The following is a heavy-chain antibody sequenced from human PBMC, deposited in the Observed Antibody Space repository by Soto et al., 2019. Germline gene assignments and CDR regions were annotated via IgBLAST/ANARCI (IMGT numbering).Heavy chain of an antibody. V-gene: IGHV3-11*05. Sequence: GGSLRLSCSPSGFRFSDYYFSWIRQAPGKGLEWVSYISSSGHYTNYADSVKGRFTMSRDNVRNSLHLQMSSLRVEDTAVYYCVREVGGLDGWGRGTTVTV. CDR3: VREVGGLDG. CDR2: ISSSGHYT. CDR1: GFRFSDYY. J-gene: IGHJ6*02. D-gene: IGHD2-2*01.